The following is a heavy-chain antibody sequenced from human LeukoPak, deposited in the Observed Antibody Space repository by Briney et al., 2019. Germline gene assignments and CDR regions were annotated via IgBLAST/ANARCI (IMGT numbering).Heavy chain of an antibody. CDR2: IWYDGSNK. D-gene: IGHD4-23*01. CDR3: ARDGYGGNSGFDY. Sequence: GGSLRLSCAASGFTFSSYGMHCVRQAPGKGLEWVAVIWYDGSNKYYADSVKGRFTISRDNSKNTLYLQMNSLRAEDTAVYYCARDGYGGNSGFDYWGQGTLVTVSS. V-gene: IGHV3-33*01. J-gene: IGHJ4*02. CDR1: GFTFSSYG.